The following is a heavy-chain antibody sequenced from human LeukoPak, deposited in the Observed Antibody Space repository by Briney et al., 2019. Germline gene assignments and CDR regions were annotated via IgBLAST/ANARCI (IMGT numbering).Heavy chain of an antibody. V-gene: IGHV3-30*18. J-gene: IGHJ5*02. Sequence: AGSLTLTCAASGFTFSSYRMHWVRQAPGKGLEWVAVISYDGSNKYYADSVKGRFTISRDNSKNTLYLQMNSLRAEDTAVYYCAKEGAGCNYYGPNWFDPWGQGTLVTVSS. D-gene: IGHD3-10*01. CDR2: ISYDGSNK. CDR1: GFTFSSYR. CDR3: AKEGAGCNYYGPNWFDP.